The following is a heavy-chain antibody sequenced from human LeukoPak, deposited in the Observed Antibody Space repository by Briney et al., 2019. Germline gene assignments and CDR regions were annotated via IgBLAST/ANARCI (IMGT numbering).Heavy chain of an antibody. CDR1: GGSISSGGYS. V-gene: IGHV4-30-2*01. Sequence: PSETLSLTCAVSGGSISSGGYSWSWIRQPPGKGLEWIGYIYHSGSTYYNPSLKSRVTISVDRSKNQFSLKLSSVTAADTAVYYCARGGDGYNPPFDYWGQGTLVTVSS. CDR3: ARGGDGYNPPFDY. J-gene: IGHJ4*02. CDR2: IYHSGST. D-gene: IGHD5-24*01.